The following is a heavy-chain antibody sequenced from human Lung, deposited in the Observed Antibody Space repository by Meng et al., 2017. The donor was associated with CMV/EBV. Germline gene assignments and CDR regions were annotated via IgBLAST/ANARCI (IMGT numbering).Heavy chain of an antibody. J-gene: IGHJ4*02. CDR3: VRANLGSADY. D-gene: IGHD7-27*01. CDR1: GYTFTGYY. CDR2: ITPSSGGT. Sequence: QGQLVPFGAEVKKPGASVKVSCKASGYTFTGYYMHWLRQAPGQGLEWVGRITPSSGGTTYAQKFQGRVTMTRDTSISTAYMELSSLRSDDAAIYYCVRANLGSADYWGQGTLVTVSS. V-gene: IGHV1-2*06.